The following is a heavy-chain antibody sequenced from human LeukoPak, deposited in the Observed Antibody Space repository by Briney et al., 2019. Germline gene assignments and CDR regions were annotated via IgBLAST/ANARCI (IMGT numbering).Heavy chain of an antibody. CDR3: ARVKDYYDFWSGFGMIDY. Sequence: SQTLSLTFAISGDSASSNSAAWIWLRQSPSRGLEWLGRTYYRSKWYNDYAVSVKSRITINPDTSKNQFSLQLNSVTPEDTAVYYCARVKDYYDFWSGFGMIDYWGQGTLVTVSA. CDR1: GDSASSNSAA. D-gene: IGHD3-3*01. V-gene: IGHV6-1*01. J-gene: IGHJ4*02. CDR2: TYYRSKWYN.